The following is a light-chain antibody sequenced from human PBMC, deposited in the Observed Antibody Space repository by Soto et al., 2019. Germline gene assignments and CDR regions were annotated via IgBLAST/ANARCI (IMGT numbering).Light chain of an antibody. CDR3: QQRINWPPT. CDR2: DAS. CDR1: QSINSY. J-gene: IGKJ4*01. V-gene: IGKV3-11*01. Sequence: EIVLTQSPATLSLSPGERATVSCRASQSINSYLAWYQQKPGQAPRLLIFDASNRATGIPARFSGSGSGTDFTLTISSLEPEDFAVYYCQQRINWPPTFGGGTKVEIK.